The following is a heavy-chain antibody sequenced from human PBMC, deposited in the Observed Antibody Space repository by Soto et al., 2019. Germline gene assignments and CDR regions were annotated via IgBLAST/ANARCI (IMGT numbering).Heavy chain of an antibody. V-gene: IGHV4-59*01. CDR1: DGSISSYY. D-gene: IGHD6-19*01. CDR3: ARDRKVAVAYFDYYGMDV. Sequence: SETLSLTCTVSDGSISSYYWSWIRQPPGKGLEWIGYMYYSGSTNYNPSLKSRVTISVDTSKNQFSLKLRSVTTADTAVYYCARDRKVAVAYFDYYGMDVWGQETTVTVSS. CDR2: MYYSGST. J-gene: IGHJ6*02.